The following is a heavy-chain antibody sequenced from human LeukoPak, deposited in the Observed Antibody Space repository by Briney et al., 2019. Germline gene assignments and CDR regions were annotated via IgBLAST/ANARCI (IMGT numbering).Heavy chain of an antibody. CDR1: GFTFSNYG. CDR2: ISYDGSNK. CDR3: AKDLSSGSSIYGMDV. Sequence: PGRSETLFCAASGFTFSNYGMHWVRQAPGKGLEWVALISYDGSNKYYADSVRGRFTISRDNSKNTLYLQMNSLRAENTAVYYCAKDLSSGSSIYGMDVWGQGTSVTVSS. J-gene: IGHJ6*02. V-gene: IGHV3-30*18. D-gene: IGHD3-10*02.